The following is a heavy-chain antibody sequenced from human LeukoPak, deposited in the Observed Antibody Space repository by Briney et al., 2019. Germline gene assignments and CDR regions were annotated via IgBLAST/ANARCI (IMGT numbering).Heavy chain of an antibody. CDR1: GGSFSGYY. V-gene: IGHV4-34*01. CDR2: INHSGST. J-gene: IGHJ6*02. Sequence: PSETLSLTCAVYGGSFSGYYWSWIRQPPGKGLEWIGEINHSGSTNYNPSLKSRVTISVDTSKNQFSLKPSSVTAADTAVYYCARWARGMDVWGQGTTVTVSS. CDR3: ARWARGMDV.